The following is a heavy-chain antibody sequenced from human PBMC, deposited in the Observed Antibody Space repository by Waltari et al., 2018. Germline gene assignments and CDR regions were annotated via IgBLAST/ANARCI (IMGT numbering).Heavy chain of an antibody. Sequence: QVQLVQSGAEVKKPGASVNVSCKASGYNFIGYYIHWVRQAPGQGLEWMGWINPNTGGTKYAQKYQGRVTLTRDTSINTAYMELSSLGSDDMAVFYCARQAARNFDYWGQGALVTVSS. V-gene: IGHV1-2*02. J-gene: IGHJ4*02. CDR3: ARQAARNFDY. CDR2: INPNTGGT. CDR1: GYNFIGYY.